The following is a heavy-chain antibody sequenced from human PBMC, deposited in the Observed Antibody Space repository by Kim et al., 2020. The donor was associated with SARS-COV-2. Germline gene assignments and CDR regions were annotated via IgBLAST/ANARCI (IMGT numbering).Heavy chain of an antibody. Sequence: YADSVKGRFTISRDNSKNTLYLQMNSLRAEDTAVYYCAKDSSFYSSGWYYWGQGTLVTVSS. D-gene: IGHD6-19*01. J-gene: IGHJ4*02. V-gene: IGHV3-23*01. CDR3: AKDSSFYSSGWYY.